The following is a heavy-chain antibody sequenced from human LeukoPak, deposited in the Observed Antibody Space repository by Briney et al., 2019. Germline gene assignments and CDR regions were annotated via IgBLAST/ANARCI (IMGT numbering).Heavy chain of an antibody. CDR1: GFTFRSYS. J-gene: IGHJ6*04. Sequence: GGSLRLSCAASGFTFRSYSMNWVRQAPGKGLEWVSSISSSSRYIYYADSVKGRFTISRDNAENTVFLQMNSLRAEDSAVYYCARDLAAWDVWGKGTTVTVSS. CDR3: ARDLAAWDV. V-gene: IGHV3-21*01. CDR2: ISSSSRYI.